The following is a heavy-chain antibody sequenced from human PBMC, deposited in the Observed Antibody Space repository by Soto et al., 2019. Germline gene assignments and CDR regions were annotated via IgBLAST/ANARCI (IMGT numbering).Heavy chain of an antibody. V-gene: IGHV4-31*03. CDR3: ARLQYDILTGQKGAFDI. D-gene: IGHD3-9*01. CDR1: GGSISSSTYY. CDR2: IYYSGST. J-gene: IGHJ3*02. Sequence: PSETLSLTCTVSGGSISSSTYYWGWMRQPPGKGLEWIGYIYYSGSTFYNPSLKSRVTISLGTSKTHFSLKLSSVTAADTAVYFCARLQYDILTGQKGAFDIWGQGTMVTVSS.